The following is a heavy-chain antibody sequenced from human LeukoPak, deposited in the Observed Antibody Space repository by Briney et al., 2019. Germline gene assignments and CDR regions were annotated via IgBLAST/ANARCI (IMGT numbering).Heavy chain of an antibody. D-gene: IGHD1/OR15-1a*01. CDR2: ISGYNGNT. V-gene: IGHV1-18*01. J-gene: IGHJ5*02. CDR3: ARGGEQEGFFDP. Sequence: ASVKVSCKASGYTFTSYGISWVRQAPGQGLEWMGWISGYNGNTDYAQKLQGRVTMTTDTSTTTAYMELRSLRSDDTAVYYCARGGEQEGFFDPWGQGTLVTVSS. CDR1: GYTFTSYG.